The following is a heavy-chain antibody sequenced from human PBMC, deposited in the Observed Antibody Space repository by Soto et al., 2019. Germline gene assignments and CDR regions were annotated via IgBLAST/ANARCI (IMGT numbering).Heavy chain of an antibody. D-gene: IGHD6-25*01. J-gene: IGHJ4*02. CDR2: INGGGTT. CDR1: GFTFINYV. Sequence: GSLRLSCAASGFTFINYVMNWVRQAPGKGLEWVSAINGGGTTYYTDSVKGRFTISRDNSENTVYLEMNSLRAEDTAMYYCARDQSGYGRFDYWGQGAQVTVSS. CDR3: ARDQSGYGRFDY. V-gene: IGHV3-23*01.